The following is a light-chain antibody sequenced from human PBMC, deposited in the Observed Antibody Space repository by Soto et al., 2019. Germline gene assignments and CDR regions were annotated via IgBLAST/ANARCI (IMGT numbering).Light chain of an antibody. CDR2: VAS. J-gene: IGKJ5*01. Sequence: DIQMTQSPSSLSASVGDRVTITCRASQSISTYLNWYQQKPGKAPQLLIYVASSLQGGVPSRFSGSGSGTDFTLTISSLRPEDVATYYCQLSDSALTFGQGTRLETK. CDR1: QSISTY. CDR3: QLSDSALT. V-gene: IGKV1-39*01.